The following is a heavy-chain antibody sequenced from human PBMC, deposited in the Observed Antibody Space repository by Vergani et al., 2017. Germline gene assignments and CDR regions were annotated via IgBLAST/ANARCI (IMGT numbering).Heavy chain of an antibody. J-gene: IGHJ5*02. V-gene: IGHV4-39*01. Sequence: QLQLQESGPGLVKTSETLSLTCTVSGGSITYGAFYWGWIRQSPGKGLEWIGSIYYSENKFYNPSLESRVTLSIDTTQNQFSLKLKSVTAADTAVFYCARSFRDEGMIYGGTVENWFDPWGQGTLVTVSS. D-gene: IGHD3-22*01. CDR2: IYYSENK. CDR1: GGSITYGAFY. CDR3: ARSFRDEGMIYGGTVENWFDP.